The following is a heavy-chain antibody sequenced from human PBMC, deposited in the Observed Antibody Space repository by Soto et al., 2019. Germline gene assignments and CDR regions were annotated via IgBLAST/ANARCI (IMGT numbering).Heavy chain of an antibody. Sequence: GASVKVSCKASGYTFTSYGISWVRQAPGQGLEWMGWISAYNGNTNYAQKLQGRVTMTTDTSTSTAYMELRSLRSDDTAVYYCARDLGYSSSWKLFQAMSVDEYFQHWGQGTLVTVSS. CDR1: GYTFTSYG. CDR2: ISAYNGNT. CDR3: ARDLGYSSSWKLFQAMSVDEYFQH. J-gene: IGHJ1*01. V-gene: IGHV1-18*01. D-gene: IGHD6-6*01.